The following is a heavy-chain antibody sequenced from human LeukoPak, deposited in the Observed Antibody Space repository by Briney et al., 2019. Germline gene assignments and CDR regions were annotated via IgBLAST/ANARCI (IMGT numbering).Heavy chain of an antibody. V-gene: IGHV4-59*01. CDR1: GGSISSYY. J-gene: IGHJ4*02. CDR2: IYYTGST. D-gene: IGHD4-23*01. CDR3: ARVGFGNTPHPIDY. Sequence: PSETLSLTCTVSGGSISSYYWSWIRKPPGKGLEWIGYIYYTGSTNYNPSLKSRVTISVDTSKNQFSLQLSSVTAADTAVYYCARVGFGNTPHPIDYWGQGTLVTVSS.